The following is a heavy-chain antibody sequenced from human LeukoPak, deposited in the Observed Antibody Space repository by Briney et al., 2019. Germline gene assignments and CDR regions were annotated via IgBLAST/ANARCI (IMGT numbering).Heavy chain of an antibody. J-gene: IGHJ4*02. D-gene: IGHD3-22*01. CDR3: ARDRYYDSSGLPGGYFDY. CDR2: IIPILGIA. Sequence: GSSVKVSCKASGGTFSSYTISCVRQAPGQGLEWMGRIIPILGIANYAQKFQGRVTITADKSTSTAYMELSSLRSEDTAVYYCARDRYYDSSGLPGGYFDYWGQGTLVTVSS. CDR1: GGTFSSYT. V-gene: IGHV1-69*04.